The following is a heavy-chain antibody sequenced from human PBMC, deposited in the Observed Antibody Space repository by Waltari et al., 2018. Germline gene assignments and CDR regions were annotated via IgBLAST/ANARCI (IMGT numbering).Heavy chain of an antibody. CDR3: ARSLHVFKAAAGMFDY. J-gene: IGHJ4*02. D-gene: IGHD6-13*01. V-gene: IGHV4-39*01. CDR2: IYYSGTT. CDR1: DDSISSGDYY. Sequence: QLQLQESGPGLVKPSGTLSLTCTVSDDSISSGDYYWGWIRQPPGKGLEWIGSIYYSGTTSNNPSPRSRVTMSVETSKKQFSLKLSSVTAADTAVYYCARSLHVFKAAAGMFDYWGQGTLVTVSS.